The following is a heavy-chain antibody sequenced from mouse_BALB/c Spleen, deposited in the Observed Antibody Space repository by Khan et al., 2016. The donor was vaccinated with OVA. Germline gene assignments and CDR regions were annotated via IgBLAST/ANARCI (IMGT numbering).Heavy chain of an antibody. J-gene: IGHJ4*01. CDR3: ARGNSSGSALDY. V-gene: IGHV3-2*02. CDR1: GYSITSNYA. CDR2: ISYSGST. Sequence: EVQLVESGPGLVKPSQSLSLTCTVNGYSITSNYAWNWIRQFPGNKLEWMGYISYSGSTNYNPSLKSRLSITRDTSKNQFFLLLRAMTTENSAAYCCARGNSSGSALDYGGQGTSVTVSS.